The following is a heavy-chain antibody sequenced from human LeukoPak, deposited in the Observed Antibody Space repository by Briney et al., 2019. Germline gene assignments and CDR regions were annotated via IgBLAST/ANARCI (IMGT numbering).Heavy chain of an antibody. J-gene: IGHJ4*02. CDR3: ARSHGGNSFDN. V-gene: IGHV1-2*02. CDR1: GYTFTCYY. D-gene: IGHD3-10*01. Sequence: ASVKVSCKASGYTFTCYYLHWKRQAHGQGPEWMGWIDPNSGATNYEQRFQGRVSLTRETSISTAYMELTSLRPDDTAVYYCARSHGGNSFDNWGQGTLVTVSS. CDR2: IDPNSGAT.